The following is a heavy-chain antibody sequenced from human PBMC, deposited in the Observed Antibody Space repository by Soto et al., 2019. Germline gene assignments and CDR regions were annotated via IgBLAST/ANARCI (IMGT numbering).Heavy chain of an antibody. V-gene: IGHV1-8*01. CDR3: ARRNPLYCSGGSCLNWFDP. D-gene: IGHD2-15*01. Sequence: QVQLVQSGAEVKKPGASVKVSCKASGYTFTSYDINWVRQATGQGLEWMGWMNPNSGNTGYAQKFQGRVTMTRNTSISTAYMELSSLRSEDTAVYYCARRNPLYCSGGSCLNWFDPWGQGTLVTVSS. CDR2: MNPNSGNT. CDR1: GYTFTSYD. J-gene: IGHJ5*02.